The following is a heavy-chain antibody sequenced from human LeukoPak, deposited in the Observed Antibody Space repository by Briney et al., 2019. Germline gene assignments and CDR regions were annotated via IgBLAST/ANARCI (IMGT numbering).Heavy chain of an antibody. D-gene: IGHD3-10*01. CDR2: IIPILGIA. Sequence: SVKVSCKASGGTFSSYAISWVRQAPGQGLEWMGRIIPILGIANYAQKFQGRVTITADKSTSTAYMELSSLRSEDTAVYYCAREFTPHWASRGEQIPGALDYWGQGTLVTVSS. CDR1: GGTFSSYA. J-gene: IGHJ4*02. CDR3: AREFTPHWASRGEQIPGALDY. V-gene: IGHV1-69*04.